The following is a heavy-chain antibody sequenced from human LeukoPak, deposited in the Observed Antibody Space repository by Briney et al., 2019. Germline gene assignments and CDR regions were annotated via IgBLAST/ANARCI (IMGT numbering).Heavy chain of an antibody. V-gene: IGHV4-4*07. CDR2: IYSSGST. Sequence: SETLSLTCTVSGGSMSNYYWNWIRQPAGKGLEWIGHIYSSGSTNYNPSLKSRVTMSIDTSKNQFFLKLSSVTAADTAVYYCARRTDYRGQGTLVTVSS. CDR1: GGSMSNYY. D-gene: IGHD1-14*01. J-gene: IGHJ4*02. CDR3: ARRTDY.